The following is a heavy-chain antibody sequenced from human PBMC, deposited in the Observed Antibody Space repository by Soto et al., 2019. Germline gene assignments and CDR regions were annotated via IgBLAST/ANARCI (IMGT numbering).Heavy chain of an antibody. CDR2: ISWNSGSI. CDR1: GFTFDDYA. V-gene: IGHV3-9*01. Sequence: GGSLRLSCAASGFTFDDYAMHWVRQAPGKGLEWVSGISWNSGSIGYADSMKGRFTISRDNAKNSLYLQMNSLRAEDTALYYCAKDSRSAHYYYYYMDVWGKGTTVTVSS. CDR3: AKDSRSAHYYYYYMDV. J-gene: IGHJ6*03.